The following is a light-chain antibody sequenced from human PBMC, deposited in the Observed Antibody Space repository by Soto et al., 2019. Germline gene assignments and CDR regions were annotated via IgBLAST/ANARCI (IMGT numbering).Light chain of an antibody. V-gene: IGLV2-14*01. J-gene: IGLJ1*01. CDR2: EVS. CDR3: SSYTSSSTLGV. Sequence: QSALTQPASVSGSPGQSITISCPGTSSDVDGYNYVSWYQQHPGKAPKLLIYEVSNRPSGVSNRFSGSKSGNTASLTISGLQAEDEADYYCSSYTSSSTLGVFGTGTKVTVL. CDR1: SSDVDGYNY.